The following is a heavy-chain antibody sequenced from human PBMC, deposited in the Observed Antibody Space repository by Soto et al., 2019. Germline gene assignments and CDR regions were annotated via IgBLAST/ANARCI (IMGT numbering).Heavy chain of an antibody. D-gene: IGHD3-16*01. CDR2: ISGSGGST. CDR3: AKDGGLGGLRYYDYGMDV. J-gene: IGHJ6*02. Sequence: EVQLLESGGGLVQPGGSLRLSCAASGFTFSSYAMSWVRQAPGKGLEWVSAISGSGGSTYYADSVKGRFTISRDNSKNTLYLQMNSLRAEDTAVYYCAKDGGLGGLRYYDYGMDVWGQGTTVTVSS. CDR1: GFTFSSYA. V-gene: IGHV3-23*01.